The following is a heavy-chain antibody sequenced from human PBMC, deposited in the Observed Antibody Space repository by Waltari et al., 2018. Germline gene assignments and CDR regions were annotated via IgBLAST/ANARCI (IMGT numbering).Heavy chain of an antibody. CDR1: GGSISSGSYY. CDR3: ARVAVAGTSPFDY. Sequence: QVQLQESGPGLVKPSQTLSLTCTVSGGSISSGSYYWSWIGQPAGKGLEWIGRIYTSGSNNYNPSLKSRVTISVDTSKNQFSLKLSSVTAADTAVYYCARVAVAGTSPFDYWGQGTLVTVSS. V-gene: IGHV4-61*02. CDR2: IYTSGSN. D-gene: IGHD6-19*01. J-gene: IGHJ4*02.